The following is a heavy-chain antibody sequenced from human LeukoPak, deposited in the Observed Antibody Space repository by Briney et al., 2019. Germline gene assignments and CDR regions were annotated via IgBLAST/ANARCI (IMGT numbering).Heavy chain of an antibody. J-gene: IGHJ3*02. V-gene: IGHV3-53*01. CDR3: ARTLVGAVALDTFDI. CDR1: GFTVSSNY. Sequence: GGSLRLSCAASGFTVSSNYMSWVRQAPGKGLEWASVIYAGGSTYYADSVKGRFTISRDNSKNMLFLQMNSLRAEDTAVYYCARTLVGAVALDTFDIWGQGTMVTVSS. D-gene: IGHD6-19*01. CDR2: IYAGGST.